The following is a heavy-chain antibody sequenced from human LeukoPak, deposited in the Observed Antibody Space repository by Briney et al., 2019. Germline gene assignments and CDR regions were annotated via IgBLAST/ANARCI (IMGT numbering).Heavy chain of an antibody. J-gene: IGHJ3*02. CDR1: GFTFSSYG. V-gene: IGHV3-21*01. D-gene: IGHD2-2*01. Sequence: GGSLRLSCAASGFTFSSYGMNWVRQAPGKGLEWVSSISSSSSYIYYADSVKGRFTISRDNAKNSLYLQMNSLRAEDTAVYYCARDSPAGYCSSTSCSHDAFDIWGQGTMVTVSS. CDR3: ARDSPAGYCSSTSCSHDAFDI. CDR2: ISSSSSYI.